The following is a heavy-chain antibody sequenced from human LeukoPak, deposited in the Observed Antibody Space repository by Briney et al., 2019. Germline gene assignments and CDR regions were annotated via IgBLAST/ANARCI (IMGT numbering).Heavy chain of an antibody. D-gene: IGHD2-2*01. Sequence: PGGSLRPSCAASGFTFSSYAMSWVRQAPGKGLEWVSAISGSGGSTYYADSVKGRFTISRDNSKNTLYLQMNSLRAEDTAVYYCAKDRDIVVVPAAYAYFDYWGQGTLVTVSS. V-gene: IGHV3-23*01. CDR2: ISGSGGST. CDR3: AKDRDIVVVPAAYAYFDY. CDR1: GFTFSSYA. J-gene: IGHJ4*02.